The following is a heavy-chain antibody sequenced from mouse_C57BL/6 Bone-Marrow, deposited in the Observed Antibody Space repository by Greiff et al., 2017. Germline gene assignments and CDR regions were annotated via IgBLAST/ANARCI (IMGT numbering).Heavy chain of an antibody. CDR2: IDPNSGGT. V-gene: IGHV1-72*01. D-gene: IGHD1-1*01. Sequence: QVQLKQPGAELVKPGASVKLSCKASGYTFTSYWMHWVKQRPGRGLEWIGRIDPNSGGTKYNEKFKSKATLTVDKPSSTAYMQLSSLTSEDSAVYYCARSITTVAQFAYWGQGTLVTVSA. CDR3: ARSITTVAQFAY. J-gene: IGHJ3*01. CDR1: GYTFTSYW.